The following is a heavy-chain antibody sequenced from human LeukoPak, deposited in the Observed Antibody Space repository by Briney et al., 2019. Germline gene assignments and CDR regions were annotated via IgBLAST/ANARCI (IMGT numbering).Heavy chain of an antibody. J-gene: IGHJ3*01. V-gene: IGHV4-39*07. CDR2: VYYTGST. CDR3: AREDAVSSDDAFDL. CDR1: DGSINTISDY. Sequence: SETLSLTCSVSDGSINTISDYWGWVRQPPGKGLEWIGSVYYTGSTYYNAPFKSRVTISIDTSKNQFSLSLSAVTAADTAMYYCAREDAVSSDDAFDLWGQGTMVTVSS. D-gene: IGHD6-19*01.